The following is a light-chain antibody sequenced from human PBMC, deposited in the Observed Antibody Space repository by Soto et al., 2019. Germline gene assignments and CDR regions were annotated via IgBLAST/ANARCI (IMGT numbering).Light chain of an antibody. J-gene: IGLJ2*01. CDR3: SSYTSSNTLI. CDR1: SSDVGAYTY. Sequence: QSVLTQPASVSGSPGQSITISCTGTSSDVGAYTYVSWYQQHPGKAPKLMIYDVSIRPSGVSDRFSGSKSGNTASLTISGLQAEDEADNYCSSYTSSNTLIFGGETQLTVL. CDR2: DVS. V-gene: IGLV2-14*01.